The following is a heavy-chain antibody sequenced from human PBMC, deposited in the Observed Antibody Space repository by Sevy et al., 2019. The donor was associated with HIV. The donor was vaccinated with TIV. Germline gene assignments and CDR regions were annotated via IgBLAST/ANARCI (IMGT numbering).Heavy chain of an antibody. CDR3: AKDYRVLLITTIDY. J-gene: IGHJ4*02. Sequence: GGSLRLSCSASGFTFSNYSMHWVRQAPGKGLEWVGFISYDGSNKYYADSVKGRFTISRDNGNNTLYLQMNSLGAEDTAVYYCAKDYRVLLITTIDYWGQGTLVTVSS. CDR2: ISYDGSNK. V-gene: IGHV3-30*18. D-gene: IGHD3-22*01. CDR1: GFTFSNYS.